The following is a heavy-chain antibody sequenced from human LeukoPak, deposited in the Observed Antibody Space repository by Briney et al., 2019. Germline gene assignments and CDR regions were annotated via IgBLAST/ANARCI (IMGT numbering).Heavy chain of an antibody. J-gene: IGHJ6*03. CDR2: ISSSSSTI. V-gene: IGHV3-48*01. CDR1: GFTFSSYS. Sequence: PGGSLRLSCAASGFTFSSYSMNWVRQAPGKGLEWVSYISSSSSTIYYADSVKGRFTISRDNAKNTLYLQMNSLRAEDTAVYYCAKGDCSSTSCPPDYYYYYYMDVWGKGTTVTVSS. D-gene: IGHD2-2*01. CDR3: AKGDCSSTSCPPDYYYYYYMDV.